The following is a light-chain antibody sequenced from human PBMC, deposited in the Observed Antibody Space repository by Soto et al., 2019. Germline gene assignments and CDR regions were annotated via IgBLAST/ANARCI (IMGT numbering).Light chain of an antibody. Sequence: IWLTQSPATLSFSPGERATLSFRASQTVGNYLAWYQQKPGQAPRLLIYGASSRATGIPDRFSGSGSGTDFTLTISRLEPEDFAVYYCQQYGSSLWTFGQGTKVDIK. CDR2: GAS. CDR1: QTVGNY. V-gene: IGKV3-20*01. J-gene: IGKJ1*01. CDR3: QQYGSSLWT.